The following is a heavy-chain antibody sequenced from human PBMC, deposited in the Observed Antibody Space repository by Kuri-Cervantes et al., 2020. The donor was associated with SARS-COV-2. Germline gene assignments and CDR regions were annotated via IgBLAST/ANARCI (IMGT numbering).Heavy chain of an antibody. J-gene: IGHJ3*02. D-gene: IGHD3-3*01. Sequence: ASVKVSCKASGYTFTSYDINWVRQATGQGLEWMGWMNPNSGNTGYAQKFQGRVTITRNTSISTAYMELSSLRSEDTAVYYCARAPYYDFWSCTSTDAFDIWGQGAMVTVSS. CDR2: MNPNSGNT. CDR1: GYTFTSYD. CDR3: ARAPYYDFWSCTSTDAFDI. V-gene: IGHV1-8*01.